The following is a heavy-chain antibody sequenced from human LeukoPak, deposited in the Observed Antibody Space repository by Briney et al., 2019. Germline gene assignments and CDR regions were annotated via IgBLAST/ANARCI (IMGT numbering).Heavy chain of an antibody. CDR2: IYYSGST. V-gene: IGHV4-59*12. CDR3: ARDNIPGYSSGWYWGIVRVPVYFDY. D-gene: IGHD6-19*01. Sequence: SETLSLTCTVSGGSISSYYWSWIRQPPGKGLEWIGYIYYSGSTNYNPSLKSRVTISVDTSKNQFSLKLSSVTAADTAVYYCARDNIPGYSSGWYWGIVRVPVYFDYWGQGTLVTVSS. J-gene: IGHJ4*02. CDR1: GGSISSYY.